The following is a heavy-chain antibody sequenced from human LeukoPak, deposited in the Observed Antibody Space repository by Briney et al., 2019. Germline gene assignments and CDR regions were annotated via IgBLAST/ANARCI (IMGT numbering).Heavy chain of an antibody. CDR2: MNPNSGNT. CDR1: GYTFTSYD. V-gene: IGHV1-8*01. Sequence: ASVKVSCTASGYTFTSYDINWVRQATGQGLGWMGWMNPNSGNTGYAQKFQGRVTMTRNTSISTAYMELSSLRSEDTAVYYCARRRWSSWYGGWGQGTLVTVSS. D-gene: IGHD6-13*01. CDR3: ARRRWSSWYGG. J-gene: IGHJ4*02.